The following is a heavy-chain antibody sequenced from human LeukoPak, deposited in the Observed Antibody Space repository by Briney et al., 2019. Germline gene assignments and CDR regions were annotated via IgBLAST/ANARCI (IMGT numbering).Heavy chain of an antibody. D-gene: IGHD2-15*01. V-gene: IGHV4-34*01. CDR2: INHSGST. CDR3: AREIASVVVVAADNWFDP. CDR1: GGSFSGYY. J-gene: IGHJ5*02. Sequence: SETLSLTCAVYGGSFSGYYWSWIRQPPGKGLEWIGEINHSGSTNYNPSLKSRVTISVDTSKNQFSLKLSSVTAADTAVYYCAREIASVVVVAADNWFDPWGQGTLVTVSS.